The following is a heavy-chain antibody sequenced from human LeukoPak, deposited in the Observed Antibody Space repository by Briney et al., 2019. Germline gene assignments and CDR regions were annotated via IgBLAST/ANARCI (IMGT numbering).Heavy chain of an antibody. J-gene: IGHJ4*02. V-gene: IGHV4-61*02. CDR1: GDSISSGSYY. Sequence: SETLSLTCTVSGDSISSGSYYWSWIRQPAGKGLEWIGRIYTSGSTNYNPSLKSRATISIDTSKNQFSLKLTSVTAADTAVYYCARDSSGWYFGYWGQGTLVTVSS. CDR3: ARDSSGWYFGY. CDR2: IYTSGST. D-gene: IGHD6-19*01.